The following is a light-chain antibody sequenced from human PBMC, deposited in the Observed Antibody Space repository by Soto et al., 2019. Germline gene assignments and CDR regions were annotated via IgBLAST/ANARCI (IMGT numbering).Light chain of an antibody. V-gene: IGLV2-14*01. CDR2: EVS. Sequence: QSALTQPASVSGSPGQSITISCTRTTSDVGGYNYVSWYQQHPGKAPKLMIYEVSNRPSGVSNRFSGSKSGNTASLTISGLQAEDEADYYCSSYTSRSTLVVFGGGTKLTVL. CDR1: TSDVGGYNY. J-gene: IGLJ2*01. CDR3: SSYTSRSTLVV.